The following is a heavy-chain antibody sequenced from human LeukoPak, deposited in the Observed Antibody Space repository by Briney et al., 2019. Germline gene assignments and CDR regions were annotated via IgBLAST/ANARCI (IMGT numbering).Heavy chain of an antibody. CDR1: GFTFSTFE. CDR3: AKNGVEWPYYYYYYMDV. CDR2: IDVSGRSI. J-gene: IGHJ6*03. Sequence: GGSLRLSCAASGFTFSTFEMNWVRQAPGKGLEWVSYIDVSGRSIYYADSVKGRFTISGDNAKNSLYLQMSRLRAEDTAVYYCAKNGVEWPYYYYYYMDVWGKGTTVTISS. D-gene: IGHD2-8*01. V-gene: IGHV3-48*03.